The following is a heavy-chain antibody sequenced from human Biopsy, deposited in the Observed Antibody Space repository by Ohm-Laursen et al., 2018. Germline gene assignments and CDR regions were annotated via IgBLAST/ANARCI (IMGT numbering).Heavy chain of an antibody. J-gene: IGHJ3*01. Sequence: SVKVSCNASGVTFDTYAFGWVRQAPGQGLEWMGGRIPYFNTIYYARNFQDRAVITADRSARTTDMQLRGLRPDDTAVYYCVGGQRGPPIGVTVPGDAFDLWGPGTMVTVSP. V-gene: IGHV1-69*13. CDR3: VGGQRGPPIGVTVPGDAFDL. CDR1: GVTFDTYA. D-gene: IGHD2/OR15-2a*01. CDR2: RIPYFNTI.